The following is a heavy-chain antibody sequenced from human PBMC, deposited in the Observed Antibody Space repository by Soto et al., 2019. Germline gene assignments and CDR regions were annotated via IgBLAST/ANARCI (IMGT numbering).Heavy chain of an antibody. V-gene: IGHV4-34*01. D-gene: IGHD2-21*01. J-gene: IGHJ4*02. CDR1: GGSFSGYY. CDR2: INHSGTT. Sequence: QVQLQQWGASLLKPSDTLSLTCAVYGGSFSGYYWSWIRQPPGKGLEWIGEINHSGTTNYHPSLQSRVTMSVDTAKNQFSLRLSSVTAADTAMYYCAREAGGGGEYSVGFWGQGMLVSVSS. CDR3: AREAGGGGEYSVGF.